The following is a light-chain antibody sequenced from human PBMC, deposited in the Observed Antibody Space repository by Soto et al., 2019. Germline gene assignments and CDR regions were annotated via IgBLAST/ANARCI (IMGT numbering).Light chain of an antibody. CDR2: ATS. J-gene: IGKJ2*01. CDR3: QPPPYT. V-gene: IGKV1-39*01. CDR1: QTPRTF. Sequence: DIQMTQSPASLSASVGDRVTITCRASQTPRTFLNWYQQKPGKAPKLLIYATSTLQSRVPSRFSGRDSVADFTLTINTLQPEDFATYYCQPPPYTFGPGTKVEIK.